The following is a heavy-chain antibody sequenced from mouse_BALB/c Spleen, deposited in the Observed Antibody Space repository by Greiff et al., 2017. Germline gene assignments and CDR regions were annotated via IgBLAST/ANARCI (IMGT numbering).Heavy chain of an antibody. CDR1: GYTFTSYW. D-gene: IGHD1-1*01. CDR2: IFPGTGTT. Sequence: QVQLKQSGAELVKPGASVKLSCKTSGYTFTSYWIQWVKQRPGQGLGWIGEIFPGTGTTYYNEKFKGKATLTIDTSSSTAYMQLSSLTSEDSAVYFCARGDYGYAMDYWGQGTSVTVSS. CDR3: ARGDYGYAMDY. J-gene: IGHJ4*01. V-gene: IGHV1S132*01.